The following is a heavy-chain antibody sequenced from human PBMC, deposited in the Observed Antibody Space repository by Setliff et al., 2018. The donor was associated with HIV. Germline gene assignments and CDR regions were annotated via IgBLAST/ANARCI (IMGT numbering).Heavy chain of an antibody. Sequence: ASVKVSCKASGYTFTYYAIHWVRQAPGQRLEWMGWINAGSGKTKYSQKFQERVTISRDMSTSTAYMELSGLRSEDTAVYYCARYGSGWPLWYFDLWGRGTLVTVSS. CDR1: GYTFTYYA. J-gene: IGHJ2*01. V-gene: IGHV1-3*01. D-gene: IGHD6-19*01. CDR3: ARYGSGWPLWYFDL. CDR2: INAGSGKT.